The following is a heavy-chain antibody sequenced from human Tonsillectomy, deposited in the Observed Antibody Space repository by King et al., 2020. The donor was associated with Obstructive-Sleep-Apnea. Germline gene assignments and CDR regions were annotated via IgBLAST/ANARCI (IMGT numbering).Heavy chain of an antibody. CDR3: AKDTRYGSGSKTSDY. Sequence: VQLVESGGGVVQPGRSLRLSCAASGFTFSSYGMHWVRQAPGKGLEWVAVISYDGSNKYYADSVKGRFTISRDNSKNTLYLQMNSLRAEDTAVYYCAKDTRYGSGSKTSDYWGQGTLVTVPS. CDR2: ISYDGSNK. D-gene: IGHD3-10*01. CDR1: GFTFSSYG. J-gene: IGHJ4*02. V-gene: IGHV3-30*18.